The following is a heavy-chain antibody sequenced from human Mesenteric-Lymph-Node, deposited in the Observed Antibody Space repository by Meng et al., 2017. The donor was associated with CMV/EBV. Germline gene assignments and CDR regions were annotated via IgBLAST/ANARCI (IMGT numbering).Heavy chain of an antibody. CDR1: GYTFTSYG. CDR3: ARDQTQWWELLLGY. CDR2: ISAYNGNT. D-gene: IGHD2-15*01. V-gene: IGHV1-18*01. Sequence: SGYTFTSYGIVWVRQAPGQGLEWMGWISAYNGNTNSAQMFQGRVTLTTDTSTSTAYMELTSLRSDDTAVYYCARDQTQWWELLLGYWGQGTLVTVSS. J-gene: IGHJ4*02.